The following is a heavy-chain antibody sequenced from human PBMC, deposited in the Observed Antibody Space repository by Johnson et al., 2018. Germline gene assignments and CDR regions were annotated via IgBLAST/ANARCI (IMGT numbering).Heavy chain of an antibody. V-gene: IGHV3-13*01. D-gene: IGHD1-1*01. Sequence: EVQLVESGGGLVQPGGSLRLSCAASGFTFSYYDMHWVRQVTGKGLEWVSSIGSAGDTYYPVSVIGRFTTSKENAETSLYLQMNSLRTEDTAVYYCTRSQLGISALDIWGQGTMVTVSS. CDR3: TRSQLGISALDI. CDR1: GFTFSYYD. CDR2: IGSAGDT. J-gene: IGHJ3*02.